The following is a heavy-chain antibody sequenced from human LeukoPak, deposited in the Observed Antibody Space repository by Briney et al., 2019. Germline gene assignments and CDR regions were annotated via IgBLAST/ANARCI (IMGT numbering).Heavy chain of an antibody. CDR2: INHSGST. CDR1: GGSISRSGYY. Sequence: SQTLSLTCAVSGGSISRSGYYWSWIRQPPGKGLEWIGEINHSGSTNYNPSLKSRVTISVDTSKNQFSLKLSSVTAADTAVYYCARKRYSSSWYPNWFDPWGQGTLVTVSS. D-gene: IGHD6-13*01. CDR3: ARKRYSSSWYPNWFDP. J-gene: IGHJ5*02. V-gene: IGHV4-34*01.